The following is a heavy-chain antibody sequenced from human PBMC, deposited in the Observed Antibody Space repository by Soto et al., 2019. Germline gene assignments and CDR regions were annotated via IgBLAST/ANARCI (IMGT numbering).Heavy chain of an antibody. Sequence: PGASVKVSCKASGYTFTSYYMHWVRQAPGQGLEWMGIINPSGGSTSYAQKFQGRVTMTRDTSTSTVYMELSSLRSEDTAVYYCARDEVEGGCSGGRCYTFDYWGQGTLVTVSS. CDR2: INPSGGST. CDR3: ARDEVEGGCSGGRCYTFDY. D-gene: IGHD2-15*01. CDR1: GYTFTSYY. V-gene: IGHV1-46*01. J-gene: IGHJ4*02.